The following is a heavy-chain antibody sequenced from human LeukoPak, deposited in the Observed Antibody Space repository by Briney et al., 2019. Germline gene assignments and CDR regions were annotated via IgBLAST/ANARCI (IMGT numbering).Heavy chain of an antibody. J-gene: IGHJ6*02. V-gene: IGHV4-59*01. CDR1: GGSISSYY. CDR2: IYYSGST. Sequence: PSETLSLTCTVSGGSISSYYWSWIRQPPGKGLEWIGYIYYSGSTNYNPSLKSRVTISVDTSKNQFSLKLSSVTAADTAVYYCARDQVVVPAAPYYYYYGMDVWGQGTTVTVSS. D-gene: IGHD2-2*01. CDR3: ARDQVVVPAAPYYYYYGMDV.